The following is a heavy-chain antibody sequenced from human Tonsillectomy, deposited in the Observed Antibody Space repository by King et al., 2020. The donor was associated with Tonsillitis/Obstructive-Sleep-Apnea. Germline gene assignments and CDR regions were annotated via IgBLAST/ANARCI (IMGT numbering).Heavy chain of an antibody. CDR2: IYWDDDK. CDR3: ARGSYDSDAFDI. CDR1: GFSLSTGGVG. V-gene: IGHV2-5*02. D-gene: IGHD3-10*01. J-gene: IGHJ3*02. Sequence: TLKESGPTLVKPPQTLTLTCTFSGFSLSTGGVGVGWIRQPPEQALEWLALIYWDDDKGYSPSLKGRLTITKDTSKNQVVLTMINMDPVDTATYYCARGSYDSDAFDIWGQGTMVTVSS.